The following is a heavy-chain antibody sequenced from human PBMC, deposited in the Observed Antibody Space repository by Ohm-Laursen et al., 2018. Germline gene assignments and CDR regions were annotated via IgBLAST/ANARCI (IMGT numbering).Heavy chain of an antibody. Sequence: SVKVSCKASGYTFSGYYMHWVRQAPGQGLEWMGWINSNSGGTNYAQRFQGRVTMTTDTSTSTAYMELRSLRSDDTAVYYCTRIVGATNIAFDIWGQGTMVTVSS. J-gene: IGHJ3*02. CDR1: GYTFSGYY. CDR3: TRIVGATNIAFDI. V-gene: IGHV1-2*02. D-gene: IGHD1-26*01. CDR2: INSNSGGT.